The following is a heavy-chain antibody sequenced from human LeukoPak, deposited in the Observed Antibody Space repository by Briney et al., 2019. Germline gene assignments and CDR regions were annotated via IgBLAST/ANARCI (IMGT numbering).Heavy chain of an antibody. J-gene: IGHJ4*02. Sequence: GGSLRLSCAASGFTFSSYAMSWVRQAPGKGLEWVSAISGSGGSTYYADSVKGRFTISRDNSKNTLYLQMNSLRAEDTAAYYCAKDNGPPSTMDYWGQGTLVTVSS. D-gene: IGHD4/OR15-4a*01. V-gene: IGHV3-23*01. CDR1: GFTFSSYA. CDR3: AKDNGPPSTMDY. CDR2: ISGSGGST.